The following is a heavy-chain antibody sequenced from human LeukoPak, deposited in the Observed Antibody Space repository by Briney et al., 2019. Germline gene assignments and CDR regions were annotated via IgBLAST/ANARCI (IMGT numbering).Heavy chain of an antibody. Sequence: SVKVSCKASGGTFSSYAISWVRQAPGQGLEWMGGIIPIFGTANHAQKFQGRVTITTDESTSTAYMELSSLRSEDTAVYYCARDSSGWTKAYYYMDVWGKGTTVTVSS. V-gene: IGHV1-69*05. CDR3: ARDSSGWTKAYYYMDV. CDR1: GGTFSSYA. CDR2: IIPIFGTA. J-gene: IGHJ6*03. D-gene: IGHD6-19*01.